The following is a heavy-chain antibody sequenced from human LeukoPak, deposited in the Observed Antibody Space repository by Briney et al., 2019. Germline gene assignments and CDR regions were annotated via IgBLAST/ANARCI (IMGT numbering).Heavy chain of an antibody. V-gene: IGHV4-4*02. CDR3: ARVRSGYDSVWYYYYMDV. Sequence: GSLRLSCAASGFTFSSYAMSWVRQSPGKGLEWIGEIYYTGTVNYNASLESRVTMSVDKSKNQFSLKLSSVTAADTAVYYCARVRSGYDSVWYYYYMDVWGKGTTVTVSS. D-gene: IGHD5-12*01. J-gene: IGHJ6*03. CDR2: IYYTGTV. CDR1: GFTFSSYAM.